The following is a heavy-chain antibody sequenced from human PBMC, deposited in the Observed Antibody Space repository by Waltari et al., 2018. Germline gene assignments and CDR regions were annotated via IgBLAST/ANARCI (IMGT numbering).Heavy chain of an antibody. Sequence: QLQLQESGPGLVKPSETLSLTCSVPGGSLTSNRHYWGWIRQPPGQGLEWIGTMSYNGATYSSPSRKSRVTISRDTSKNQLSLKLGSVTAADTAVYYCATYLGASLGTAAFDVWGQGTMVTVSS. D-gene: IGHD1-1*01. V-gene: IGHV4-39*01. CDR3: ATYLGASLGTAAFDV. CDR2: MSYNGAT. J-gene: IGHJ3*01. CDR1: GGSLTSNRHY.